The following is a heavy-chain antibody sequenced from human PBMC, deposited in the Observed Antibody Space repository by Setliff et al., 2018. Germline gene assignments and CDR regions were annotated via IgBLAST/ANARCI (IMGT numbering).Heavy chain of an antibody. CDR2: INHSGST. Sequence: SETLSLTCAVYGGSFSGYYWSWIRQPPGKGLEWIGEINHSGSTNYNPSLKSRVTISVDTSKSQFSLRLSSVTAADTAVYYCARMSGFQYMDVWGKGTTVTVSS. D-gene: IGHD3-3*01. CDR3: ARMSGFQYMDV. J-gene: IGHJ6*03. V-gene: IGHV4-34*01. CDR1: GGSFSGYY.